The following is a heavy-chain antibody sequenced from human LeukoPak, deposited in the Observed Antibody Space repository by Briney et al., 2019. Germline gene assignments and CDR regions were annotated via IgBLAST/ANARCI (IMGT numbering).Heavy chain of an antibody. V-gene: IGHV3-7*01. D-gene: IGHD2-2*01. J-gene: IGHJ5*02. CDR2: IKQDGSEK. CDR1: GFTFSSYW. CDR3: ARDDCSSISCYHNWFDP. Sequence: GGSLRLSCAASGFTFSSYWMSWVRQAPGKGMEWVANIKQDGSEKYYVDSVKGRFTISRDNAKNSLYLQMNSLRAEDTAVYYCARDDCSSISCYHNWFDPWGQGTLVTVSS.